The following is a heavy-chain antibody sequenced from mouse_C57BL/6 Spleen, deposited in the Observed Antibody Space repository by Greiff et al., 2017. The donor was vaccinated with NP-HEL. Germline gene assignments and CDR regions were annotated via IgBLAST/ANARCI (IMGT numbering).Heavy chain of an antibody. CDR2: IWRGGST. CDR3: ARVVGRDYYAMDY. CDR1: GFSLTSYG. V-gene: IGHV2-2*01. D-gene: IGHD4-1*01. Sequence: QVQLQQSGPGLVQPSQSLSITCTVSGFSLTSYGVHWVRQSPGKGLEWLGVIWRGGSTAYNAAFISRLSISKDNSKSKVYFKMNSLQADDTAIDYCARVVGRDYYAMDYWGQGTSVTVSS. J-gene: IGHJ4*01.